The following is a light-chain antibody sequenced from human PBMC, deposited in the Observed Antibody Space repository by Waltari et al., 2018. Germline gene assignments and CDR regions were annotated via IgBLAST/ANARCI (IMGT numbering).Light chain of an antibody. J-gene: IGLJ2*01. V-gene: IGLV2-23*02. CDR2: DVN. CDR1: SSDVGTFNL. CDR3: CSYAGSAISV. Sequence: QSALTQTATVSGPPGQSITIPCTGTSSDVGTFNLVSWYQQHPGKAPTLIIYDVNKRPSGVSNRFSGSKSGNTASLTISGLQAADEADYYCCSYAGSAISVFGGGTKLTVL.